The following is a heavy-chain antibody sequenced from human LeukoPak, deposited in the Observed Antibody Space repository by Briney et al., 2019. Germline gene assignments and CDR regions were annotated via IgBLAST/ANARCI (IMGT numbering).Heavy chain of an antibody. D-gene: IGHD1-7*01. CDR2: IGSKAYGGTT. Sequence: GGSLRPSCPASGFTFGDYALSWFRQAPGKGLGWVGFIGSKAYGGTTEYAASVKGRFTISRDDSKSIAYLQMNSLKTEDTAVYYCTRSRFRRLELLYFDYWGQGTLVTVSS. V-gene: IGHV3-49*03. CDR1: GFTFGDYA. J-gene: IGHJ4*02. CDR3: TRSRFRRLELLYFDY.